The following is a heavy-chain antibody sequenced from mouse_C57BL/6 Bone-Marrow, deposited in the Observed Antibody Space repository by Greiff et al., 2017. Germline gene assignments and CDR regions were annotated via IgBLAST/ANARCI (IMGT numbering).Heavy chain of an antibody. V-gene: IGHV1-59*01. CDR3: ARRRGNLYYYAMDY. J-gene: IGHJ4*01. Sequence: QVQLQQPGAELVRPGTSVKLSCKASGYTFTSYWMHWVKQRPGQGLEWIGVIDPSDSYTNYNQKFKGKATLTVDTSSSTAYMQLSSRTSEDSAVYYCARRRGNLYYYAMDYWGQGTSVTVSS. CDR2: IDPSDSYT. CDR1: GYTFTSYW. D-gene: IGHD2-1*01.